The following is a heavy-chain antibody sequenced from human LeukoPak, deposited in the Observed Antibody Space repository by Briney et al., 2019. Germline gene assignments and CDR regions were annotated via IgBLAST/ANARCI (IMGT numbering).Heavy chain of an antibody. CDR1: GYTFTGYY. V-gene: IGHV1-2*06. CDR2: INLNSGGT. Sequence: GASVKVSCKASGYTFTGYYIHWVRQAPGQGLEWMGRINLNSGGTNYAQKFQGRVTMTRDTSISTAYMELSRLRSEDTAVYYCAKNSNSWYYYWGQGTLVTVSS. D-gene: IGHD6-13*01. CDR3: AKNSNSWYYY. J-gene: IGHJ4*02.